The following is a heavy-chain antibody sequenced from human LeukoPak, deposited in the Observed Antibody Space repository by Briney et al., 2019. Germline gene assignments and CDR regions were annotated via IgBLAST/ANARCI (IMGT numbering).Heavy chain of an antibody. CDR3: ARHSSSSVNYYYGMDV. Sequence: SETLSLTCTVSGGSISSYYWSWIRQPPGKGLEWIGYIHYSGSTKYNPSLNSRVTISVDTSKNQFSLKLDSVTAADTAVYYCARHSSSSVNYYYGMDVWGQGTTVTVSS. V-gene: IGHV4-59*08. D-gene: IGHD6-13*01. J-gene: IGHJ6*02. CDR2: IHYSGST. CDR1: GGSISSYY.